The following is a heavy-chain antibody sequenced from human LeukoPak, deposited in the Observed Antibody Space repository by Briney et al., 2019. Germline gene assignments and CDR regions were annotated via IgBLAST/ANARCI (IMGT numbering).Heavy chain of an antibody. V-gene: IGHV4-39*07. D-gene: IGHD3-22*01. Sequence: SETLSLTCTVSDGSISSSTYYWGWIRQPPGKGLEWIGSIYYSGSTTYNPSLKSRVTISVDTSKNQFSLKLSSVTAADTAVYYCARATYYYDSSGSYVRYYFDYWGQGTLVTVSS. CDR3: ARATYYYDSSGSYVRYYFDY. CDR2: IYYSGST. J-gene: IGHJ4*02. CDR1: DGSISSSTYY.